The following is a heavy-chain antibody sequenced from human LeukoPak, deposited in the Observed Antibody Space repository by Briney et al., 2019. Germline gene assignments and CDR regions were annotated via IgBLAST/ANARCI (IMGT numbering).Heavy chain of an antibody. D-gene: IGHD2-2*01. CDR1: GGSISSSNW. CDR3: ARAGGLYCSSTSCPFDY. CDR2: IYHSGST. Sequence: SETLSLTCAVSGGSISSSNWWSWVRQPPGKGLEWIGEIYHSGSTNYNPSLKSRVTISVDKSKNQFSLKLSSVTAADTAVYYCARAGGLYCSSTSCPFDYWGQGTLVTVSS. V-gene: IGHV4-4*02. J-gene: IGHJ4*02.